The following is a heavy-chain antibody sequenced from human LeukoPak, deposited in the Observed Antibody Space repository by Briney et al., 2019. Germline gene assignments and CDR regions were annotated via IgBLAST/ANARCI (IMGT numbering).Heavy chain of an antibody. V-gene: IGHV1-18*01. D-gene: IGHD4-23*01. CDR3: ARAAPRVTLDY. J-gene: IGHJ4*02. CDR1: GYTFTSYG. CDR2: ISAYNGNT. Sequence: ASVKVSCKASGYTFTSYGISWVRQAPGQGLERMGWISAYNGNTNYAQKLQGRVTMTTDTSTSTAYMELRSLRSDDPAVYYCARAAPRVTLDYWGQGTLVTVSS.